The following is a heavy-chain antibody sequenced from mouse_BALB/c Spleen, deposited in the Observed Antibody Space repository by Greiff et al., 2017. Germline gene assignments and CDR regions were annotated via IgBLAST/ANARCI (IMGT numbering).Heavy chain of an antibody. V-gene: IGHV1-80*01. D-gene: IGHD3-1*01. CDR2: IYPGDGDT. CDR3: ARELGLRY. Sequence: VQGVESGAELVRPGSSVKISCKASGYAFSSYWMNWVKQRPGQGLEWIGQIYPGDGDTNYNGKFKGKATLTADKSSSTAYMQLSSLTSEDSAVYFCARELGLRYWGQGTLVTVSA. CDR1: GYAFSSYW. J-gene: IGHJ3*01.